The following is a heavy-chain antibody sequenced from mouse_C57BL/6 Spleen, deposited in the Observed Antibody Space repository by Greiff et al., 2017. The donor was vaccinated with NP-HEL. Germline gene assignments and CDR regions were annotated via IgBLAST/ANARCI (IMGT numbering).Heavy chain of an antibody. Sequence: QVQLQQPGAELVRPGSSVKLSCKASGYTFTSYWMHWVKQRPIQGLEWIGNIDPSDSETHYNQKFKDKATLTVDKSSSTAYMQLSSLTSEDSAVYYCARTYYYGRPPFAYWGQGTLVTVSA. D-gene: IGHD1-1*01. J-gene: IGHJ3*01. CDR2: IDPSDSET. CDR3: ARTYYYGRPPFAY. V-gene: IGHV1-52*01. CDR1: GYTFTSYW.